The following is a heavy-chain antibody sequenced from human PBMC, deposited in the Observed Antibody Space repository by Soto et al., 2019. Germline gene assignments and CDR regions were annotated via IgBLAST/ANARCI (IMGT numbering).Heavy chain of an antibody. J-gene: IGHJ4*02. CDR2: IWYDGSNK. V-gene: IGHV3-33*01. D-gene: IGHD1-26*01. CDR1: GFTFSSYG. Sequence: QVQLVESGGGVVQPGRSLRLACAASGFTFSSYGMHWVRQAPGKGLEWVAVIWYDGSNKYYADSVKGRFTVSRDNSKSTLYLQMNSLRVEDRAVYYCARGGSGSYDYWGQGTLVTVSS. CDR3: ARGGSGSYDY.